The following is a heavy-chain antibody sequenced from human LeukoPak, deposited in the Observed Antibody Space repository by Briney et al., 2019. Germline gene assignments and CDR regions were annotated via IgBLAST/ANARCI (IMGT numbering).Heavy chain of an antibody. J-gene: IGHJ2*01. CDR1: GFTFSSYA. CDR2: ISGSGGST. D-gene: IGHD2-2*01. Sequence: GGSLRLSCAASGFTFSSYAMSWVRQAPGKGLEWVSGISGSGGSTYYADSVKGRFTISRDNSKNTLYLQMNSLRAEGTAVYYCASYCSSTSCCWYFDLWGRGTLVTVSS. V-gene: IGHV3-23*01. CDR3: ASYCSSTSCCWYFDL.